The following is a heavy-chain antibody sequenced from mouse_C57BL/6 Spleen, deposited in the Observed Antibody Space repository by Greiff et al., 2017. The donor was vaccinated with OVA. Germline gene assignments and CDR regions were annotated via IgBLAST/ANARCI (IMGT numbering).Heavy chain of an antibody. J-gene: IGHJ3*01. Sequence: EVKLVESGGGLVKPGGSLKLSCAASGFTFSSYTMSWVRQTPEKRLEWVATISGGGGNTYYPDSVKGRFTISRDNAKNTLYLQMSSLRSEDTALYYCARLPSYYSNFAWFAYWGQGTLVTVSA. V-gene: IGHV5-9*01. CDR3: ARLPSYYSNFAWFAY. CDR2: ISGGGGNT. D-gene: IGHD2-5*01. CDR1: GFTFSSYT.